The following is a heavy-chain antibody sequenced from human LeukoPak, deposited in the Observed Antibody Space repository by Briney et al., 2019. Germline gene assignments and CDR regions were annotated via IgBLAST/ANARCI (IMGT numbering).Heavy chain of an antibody. CDR2: INTDTGNP. J-gene: IGHJ4*02. CDR3: ARAERWLQSDY. Sequence: ASVKVSCKASGYTFTSCAINWVRQAPGQGLEWMGWINTDTGNPTYAQGFTGRFVFSLDTSVSTAYLQISSLKAEDIAVYYCARAERWLQSDYWGQGTLVTVSS. CDR1: GYTFTSCA. V-gene: IGHV7-4-1*02. D-gene: IGHD5-24*01.